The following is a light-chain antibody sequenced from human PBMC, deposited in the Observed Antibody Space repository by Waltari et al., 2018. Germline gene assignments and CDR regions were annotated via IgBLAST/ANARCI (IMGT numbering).Light chain of an antibody. Sequence: ELVLTQSPATLSWSPGERATRSCRASQSVSGYLAWYQQKPGQAPRLLIYDASKRATGTPARFRAGGSGTDFTLTIRSLEPEDFAVYYCQQRSNWPEYTFGQGTKLEIK. CDR3: QQRSNWPEYT. CDR2: DAS. V-gene: IGKV3-11*01. J-gene: IGKJ2*01. CDR1: QSVSGY.